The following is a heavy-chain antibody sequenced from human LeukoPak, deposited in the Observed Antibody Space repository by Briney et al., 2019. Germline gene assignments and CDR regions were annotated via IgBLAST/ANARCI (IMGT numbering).Heavy chain of an antibody. Sequence: GPTLVNPTQTRTLTCTFSGFSHSTNGMRVSWIRQPPGKALEWLARTDWDDDKFYSTSLKTRLTISKDTSKNQVVLTMTNIDPVDTATYYCARTLSGTTFDYWGQGTLVTVSS. CDR2: TDWDDDK. J-gene: IGHJ4*02. CDR3: ARTLSGTTFDY. D-gene: IGHD1-7*01. V-gene: IGHV2-70*04. CDR1: GFSHSTNGMR.